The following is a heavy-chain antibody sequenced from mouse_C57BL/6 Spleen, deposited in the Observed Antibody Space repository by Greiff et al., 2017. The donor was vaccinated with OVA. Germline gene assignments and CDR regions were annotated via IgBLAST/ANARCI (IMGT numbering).Heavy chain of an antibody. CDR3: ARGRDGYLPYWYFDV. D-gene: IGHD2-3*01. Sequence: QVQLQQPGAELVKPGASVKLSCKASGYTFTSYWMQWVKQRPGQGLEWIGEIDPSDSYTNYNQKFKGKATLTVDTSSSTAYMQLSSLTSEDSAVYYCARGRDGYLPYWYFDVWGTGTTVTVSS. J-gene: IGHJ1*03. CDR1: GYTFTSYW. V-gene: IGHV1-50*01. CDR2: IDPSDSYT.